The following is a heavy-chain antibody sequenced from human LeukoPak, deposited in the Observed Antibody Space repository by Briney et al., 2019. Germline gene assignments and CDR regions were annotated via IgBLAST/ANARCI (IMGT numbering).Heavy chain of an antibody. J-gene: IGHJ4*02. V-gene: IGHV4-59*01. Sequence: SETLSLTCAVCGGSFSGYYWSWIRQHPGKGLEWIGYIYYSGSTYYNPSLKSRVTISVDTSKNQFSLKLSSVTAADTAVYYCASSSGWYVYFDYWGQGTLVTVSS. CDR2: IYYSGST. CDR3: ASSSGWYVYFDY. D-gene: IGHD6-19*01. CDR1: GGSFSGYY.